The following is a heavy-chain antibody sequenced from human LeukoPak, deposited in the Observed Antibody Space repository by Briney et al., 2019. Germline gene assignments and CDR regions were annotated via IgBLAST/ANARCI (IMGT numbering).Heavy chain of an antibody. D-gene: IGHD3-22*01. CDR2: IRSKANSYAT. CDR1: GFTFSGSA. Sequence: PGGSLRLSCAASGFTFSGSAMHWVRQASGKGLEWVGRIRSKANSYATAYAASVKGRFTISRDDSKNTAYLQMNSLKTEDTAVYYCTTYDSSGYYNGAFYDYWGQGTLVTVSS. J-gene: IGHJ4*02. CDR3: TTYDSSGYYNGAFYDY. V-gene: IGHV3-73*01.